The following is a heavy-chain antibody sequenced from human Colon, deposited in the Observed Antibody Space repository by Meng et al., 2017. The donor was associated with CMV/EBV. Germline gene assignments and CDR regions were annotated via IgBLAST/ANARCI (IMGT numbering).Heavy chain of an antibody. J-gene: IGHJ5*02. Sequence: VSGYTLTDYPIHWVRQAPGQRLEWMGWINPGNGNTKDSQNFQGRVTITRDTSASTTYMELSGLRSEDTAIYYCARDYSSYPYNFFDPWGQGTLVTVSS. CDR3: ARDYSSYPYNFFDP. V-gene: IGHV1-3*01. CDR2: INPGNGNT. D-gene: IGHD6-13*01. CDR1: GYTLTDYP.